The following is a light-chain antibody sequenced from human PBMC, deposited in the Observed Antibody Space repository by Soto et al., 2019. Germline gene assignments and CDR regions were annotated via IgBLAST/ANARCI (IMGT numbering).Light chain of an antibody. J-gene: IGKJ1*01. V-gene: IGKV3-20*01. CDR2: GAS. CDR3: QQYGSSHPWT. Sequence: EIVLTQSPGTLSLSPGERATLSCRASQSVSSSYLAWYQQKPGQAPRLLIYGASSRATGIPDRFSGSGSGTDFTLTISRLETEDFAVYECQQYGSSHPWTVGQGTKVDSK. CDR1: QSVSSSY.